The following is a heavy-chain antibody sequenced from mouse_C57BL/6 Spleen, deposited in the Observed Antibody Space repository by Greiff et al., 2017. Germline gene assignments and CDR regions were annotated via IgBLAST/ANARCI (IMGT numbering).Heavy chain of an antibody. CDR2: IDPSDSYT. D-gene: IGHD3-2*02. Sequence: QVQLQQPGAELVKPGASVKLSCKASGYTFTSCWMQWVKQRPGQGLEWIGEIDPSDSYTNYNQKFKGKATLTVDTSSSTAYMQLSSLTSEDSAVYYCARTPPETAQATFAYWGQGTLVTVSA. CDR1: GYTFTSCW. V-gene: IGHV1-50*01. CDR3: ARTPPETAQATFAY. J-gene: IGHJ3*01.